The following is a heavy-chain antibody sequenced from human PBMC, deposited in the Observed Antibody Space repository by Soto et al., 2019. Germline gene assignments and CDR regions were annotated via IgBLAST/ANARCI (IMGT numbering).Heavy chain of an antibody. Sequence: ASVKVSCKASGYTFTSYDINWVRQATGQGLEWMGWMNPNSGNTGYAQKFQGRVTMTRNTSISTAYMELSSLRSEDTAVYYCARIRGPRYYLDYWGQGTLVTVSS. CDR3: ARIRGPRYYLDY. CDR1: GYTFTSYD. V-gene: IGHV1-8*02. CDR2: MNPNSGNT. D-gene: IGHD1-26*01. J-gene: IGHJ4*02.